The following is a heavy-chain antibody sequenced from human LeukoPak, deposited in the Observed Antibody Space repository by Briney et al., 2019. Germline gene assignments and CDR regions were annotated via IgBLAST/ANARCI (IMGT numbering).Heavy chain of an antibody. CDR3: AKGSAGYCSGYNCYPLDY. V-gene: IGHV3-23*01. CDR2: ISGSGGRT. J-gene: IGHJ4*02. CDR1: GFTFSSYA. Sequence: GGSLRLSCAASGFTFSSYAMSWVRQAPGKGLEWVLVISGSGGRTYYADSVKGRFTIPRDNSKNTLYLQMNSLRAEDTAIYYCAKGSAGYCSGYNCYPLDYWGQGTLVTVSS. D-gene: IGHD2-15*01.